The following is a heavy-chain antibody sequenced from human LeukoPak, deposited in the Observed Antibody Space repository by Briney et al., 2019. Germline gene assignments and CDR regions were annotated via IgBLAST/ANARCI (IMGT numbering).Heavy chain of an antibody. V-gene: IGHV3-33*03. Sequence: GALRLPSSASGYRFRSHGKHWVRQAPGKGLEWVAVIWYDGSTTYYSDSVKGRFTISRDNSKNMLYLQMNSLRVEDTAVYYCVRWADDRAVDIWGQGTMVTVSS. J-gene: IGHJ3*02. D-gene: IGHD1-26*01. CDR3: VRWADDRAVDI. CDR1: GYRFRSHG. CDR2: IWYDGSTT.